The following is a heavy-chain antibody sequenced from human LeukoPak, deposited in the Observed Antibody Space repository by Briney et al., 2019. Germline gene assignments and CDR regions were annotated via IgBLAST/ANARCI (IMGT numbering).Heavy chain of an antibody. Sequence: PGGSLRLSCAASGFTFSSYGMHWVRQAPGKGLEWVAVISYDGSNKYYADSVKGRFTISRDNSKNTLSLQMNSLRAEDTAVYYCAGAIGYFDFWGQGALVTVSS. CDR2: ISYDGSNK. D-gene: IGHD2-21*01. V-gene: IGHV3-30*03. J-gene: IGHJ4*02. CDR3: AGAIGYFDF. CDR1: GFTFSSYG.